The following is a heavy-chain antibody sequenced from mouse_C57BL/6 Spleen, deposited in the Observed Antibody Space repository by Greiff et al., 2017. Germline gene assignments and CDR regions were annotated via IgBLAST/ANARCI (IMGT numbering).Heavy chain of an antibody. D-gene: IGHD2-9*01. CDR3: ARSYYGYDPWFAY. CDR1: GYTFTDYN. V-gene: IGHV1-22*01. CDR2: INPNNGGT. J-gene: IGHJ3*01. Sequence: EVQLQQSGPELVKPGASVKMSCKASGYTFTDYNMHWVKQSHGKSLEWIGYINPNNGGTSYNQKFKGKATLTVNKSSSTAYMELRSLTSEDSAVYYCARSYYGYDPWFAYWGQGTLVTVSA.